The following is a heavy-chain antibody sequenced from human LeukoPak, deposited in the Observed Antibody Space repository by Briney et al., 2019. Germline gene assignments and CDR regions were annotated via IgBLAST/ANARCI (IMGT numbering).Heavy chain of an antibody. J-gene: IGHJ6*02. Sequence: GGSLRLSCAASGFTFSSYGVHWVRQAPGKGLEWVAVISYDGSNKYYADSVKGRFTISRDNSKNTLYLQMNSLRAEDTAVYYCAKDGGSSPLLGRMDVWGQGTTVTVSS. CDR1: GFTFSSYG. V-gene: IGHV3-30*18. CDR3: AKDGGSSPLLGRMDV. D-gene: IGHD6-13*01. CDR2: ISYDGSNK.